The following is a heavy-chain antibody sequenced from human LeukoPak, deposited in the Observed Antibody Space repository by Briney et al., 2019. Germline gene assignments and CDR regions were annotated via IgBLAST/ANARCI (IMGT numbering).Heavy chain of an antibody. CDR3: ARDPSAYYDSSDPEWYFDL. J-gene: IGHJ2*01. CDR2: IITIFGTA. V-gene: IGHV1-69*13. D-gene: IGHD3-22*01. Sequence: ASVKVSCKASGGTFSSYAISWVRQAPGQGLEWMGGIITIFGTANYAQKFQGRVTITADESTSTAYMELSSLRSEDTAVYYCARDPSAYYDSSDPEWYFDLWGRGTLVTV. CDR1: GGTFSSYA.